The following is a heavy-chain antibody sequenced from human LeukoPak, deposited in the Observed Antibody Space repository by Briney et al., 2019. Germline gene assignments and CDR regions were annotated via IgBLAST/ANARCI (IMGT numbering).Heavy chain of an antibody. Sequence: SETLSLTCAVYGGSLGGYYWSWIRQPPGKGLEWIGEINHSGSTNYNPSLKSRVTISVDTSKNQFSLKLSSVTAADTAVYYCARVSGASHAFDIWGQGTMVTVSS. D-gene: IGHD3-10*01. CDR1: GGSLGGYY. CDR2: INHSGST. J-gene: IGHJ3*02. V-gene: IGHV4-34*01. CDR3: ARVSGASHAFDI.